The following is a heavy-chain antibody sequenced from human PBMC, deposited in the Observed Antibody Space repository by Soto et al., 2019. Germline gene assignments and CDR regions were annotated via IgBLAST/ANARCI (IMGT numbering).Heavy chain of an antibody. CDR2: IRTISSAI. V-gene: IGHV3-48*02. Sequence: QLVESGGGLVQPGGSLRLSCAASGFTFSDYPMNWVRQAPGKGLEWVSSIRTISSAIYFADSVRGRFTISRDNARNSLYLQMTSLRDEDTGVYYCARETSSFDSWGQGTLVTVPS. CDR3: ARETSSFDS. J-gene: IGHJ4*02. CDR1: GFTFSDYP.